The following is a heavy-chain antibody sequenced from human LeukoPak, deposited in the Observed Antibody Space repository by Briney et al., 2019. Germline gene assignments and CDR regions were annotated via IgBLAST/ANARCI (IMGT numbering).Heavy chain of an antibody. D-gene: IGHD2-2*01. V-gene: IGHV3-74*01. J-gene: IGHJ4*02. CDR3: ARERRLYCSSTSCYGDFDY. CDR2: INSDGSNT. CDR1: GFTFSTYW. Sequence: GGSLRLSCAASGFTFSTYWMHWVRQAPGKGLVWVSRINSDGSNTRNADSVKGRSTISRDNAKNTLYLQMNSLRAEDTAVYYCARERRLYCSSTSCYGDFDYWGQGTLVTVSS.